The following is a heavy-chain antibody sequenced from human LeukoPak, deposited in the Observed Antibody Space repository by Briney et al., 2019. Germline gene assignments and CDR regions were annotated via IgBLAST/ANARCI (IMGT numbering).Heavy chain of an antibody. Sequence: SETLSLTCTVSGGSISSYYWSWIRRPPGKGLEWIGYIYCSGSTNYNPSLKSRVTISVDTSKNQFSLKLSSVTAADTAVYYCARRGYSYGPGYYYYYMDVWGKGTTVTVSS. D-gene: IGHD5-18*01. V-gene: IGHV4-59*01. CDR1: GGSISSYY. CDR2: IYCSGST. J-gene: IGHJ6*03. CDR3: ARRGYSYGPGYYYYYMDV.